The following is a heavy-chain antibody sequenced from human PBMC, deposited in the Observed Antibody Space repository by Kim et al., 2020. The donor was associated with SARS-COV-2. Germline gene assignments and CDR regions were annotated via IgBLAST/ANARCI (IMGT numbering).Heavy chain of an antibody. J-gene: IGHJ6*02. CDR1: GFFVSNTY. Sequence: GGSLRLSCAASGFFVSNTYLSWVRQAPGKGLEWVSVIYSGASTYYADSVRDRFTIFRDNYRNTVYFQMNSLRDEDTAVYYCARLGPVTANYYYGMDVWGQGTTVTVSS. D-gene: IGHD2-21*02. V-gene: IGHV3-53*01. CDR3: ARLGPVTANYYYGMDV. CDR2: IYSGAST.